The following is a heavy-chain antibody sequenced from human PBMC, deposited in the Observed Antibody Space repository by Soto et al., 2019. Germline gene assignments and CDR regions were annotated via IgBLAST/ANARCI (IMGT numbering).Heavy chain of an antibody. CDR1: GFTFDEYG. Sequence: PGGSLRLSCAASGFTFDEYGMSWVRQAPGKGLEWVSGINWNGGRIGYADSVKGRSTISRDNAKKSLYLQMNSLRAEDTAVYYCARGACSCCSCYSWNQYFDYWGQGTLVTVSA. D-gene: IGHD2-15*01. J-gene: IGHJ4*02. V-gene: IGHV3-20*04. CDR3: ARGACSCCSCYSWNQYFDY. CDR2: INWNGGRI.